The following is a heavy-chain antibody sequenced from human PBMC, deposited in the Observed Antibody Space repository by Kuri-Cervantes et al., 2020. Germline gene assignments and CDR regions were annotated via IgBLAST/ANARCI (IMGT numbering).Heavy chain of an antibody. V-gene: IGHV4-34*01. CDR3: ARTRRFGELFY. D-gene: IGHD3-10*01. CDR1: GGSISSYY. Sequence: GSLRLSCTVSGGSISSYYWSWIRQPPGKGLEWIGEINHSGSTNYNPSLKSRVTISVDTSKNQFSLKLSSVTAADTAVYYCARTRRFGELFYWGQGTLVTVSS. CDR2: INHSGST. J-gene: IGHJ4*02.